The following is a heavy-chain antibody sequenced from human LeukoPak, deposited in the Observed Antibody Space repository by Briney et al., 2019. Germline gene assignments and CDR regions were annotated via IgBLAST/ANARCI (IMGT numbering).Heavy chain of an antibody. D-gene: IGHD3-22*01. V-gene: IGHV1-18*01. CDR2: SSVYNGNT. Sequence: ASVKVSCKASGYTFTSYGISWLRQAPGQGLEWMGGSSVYNGNTNNAQKLQGRVTMTIDTSTSTAYMELSSLRSDDTAVYYCARVSYYYYDSSGYYDYWGQGTLVTVSS. CDR3: ARVSYYYYDSSGYYDY. CDR1: GYTFTSYG. J-gene: IGHJ4*02.